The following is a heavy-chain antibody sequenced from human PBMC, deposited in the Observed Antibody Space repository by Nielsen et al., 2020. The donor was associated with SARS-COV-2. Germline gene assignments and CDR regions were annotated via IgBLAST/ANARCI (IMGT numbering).Heavy chain of an antibody. J-gene: IGHJ5*02. D-gene: IGHD3-22*01. Sequence: WIRQPPGKGLEWIGSIYYSGSTYYNPSLKSRVTISVDTSKNQFSLKLSSVTAADTAVYYWASNPYYYDSSGHLPHLVNFDPWGQGTLVTVSS. V-gene: IGHV4-39*01. CDR3: ASNPYYYDSSGHLPHLVNFDP. CDR2: IYYSGST.